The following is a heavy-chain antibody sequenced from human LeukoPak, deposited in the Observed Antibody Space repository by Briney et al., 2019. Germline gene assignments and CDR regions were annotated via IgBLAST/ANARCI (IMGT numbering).Heavy chain of an antibody. CDR2: ISWNSGSI. D-gene: IGHD5-12*01. CDR3: ARDLYSGYDSSNY. V-gene: IGHV3-9*01. CDR1: GFTFDDYA. Sequence: PGGSLRLSCAASGFTFDDYAMHWVRQAPGKGLEWVSGISWNSGSIYYADSVKGRFTISRDNAKNSLYLQMNSLRAEDTAVYYCARDLYSGYDSSNYWGQGTLVTVSS. J-gene: IGHJ4*02.